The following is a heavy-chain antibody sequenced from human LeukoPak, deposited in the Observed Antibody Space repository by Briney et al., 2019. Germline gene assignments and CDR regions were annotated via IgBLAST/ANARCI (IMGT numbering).Heavy chain of an antibody. Sequence: GASVKVSCKASGYAFINYDITWVRQAPGQGLEWMAWISVYNGNTIYAQKLQDRVTLTTDISTSTAYMELRSLRSDDTALYYCARGGDVRSLDYWGQGTLVTVSS. CDR3: ARGGDVRSLDY. D-gene: IGHD3-16*01. CDR1: GYAFINYD. J-gene: IGHJ4*02. CDR2: ISVYNGNT. V-gene: IGHV1-18*04.